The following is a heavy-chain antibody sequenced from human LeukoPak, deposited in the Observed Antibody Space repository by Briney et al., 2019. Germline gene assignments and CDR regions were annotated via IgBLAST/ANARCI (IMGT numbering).Heavy chain of an antibody. CDR2: FDPEDGET. CDR3: ATDSRARSNRLYDILTGYYNVRLDY. J-gene: IGHJ4*02. Sequence: ASVKVSCKVSGYTHTELSMHWVRQAPGKGLEWMGGFDPEDGETIYAQKFQGRVTMTEDTSTDTAYMELSSLRSEDTAVYYCATDSRARSNRLYDILTGYYNVRLDYWGQGTLVTVSS. D-gene: IGHD3-9*01. CDR1: GYTHTELS. V-gene: IGHV1-24*01.